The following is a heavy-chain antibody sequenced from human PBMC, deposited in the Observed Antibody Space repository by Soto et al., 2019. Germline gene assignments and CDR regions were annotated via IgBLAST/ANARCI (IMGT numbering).Heavy chain of an antibody. CDR1: GYTFTSYA. CDR3: ARGFPEDGMDV. CDR2: INAGNGNT. J-gene: IGHJ6*02. Sequence: ASVKVSCKASGYTFTSYAMHWVRQAPGQRLEWMGWINAGNGNTKDSQKFQGRVTITRDTSASTAYMELSSLRSEDTAVYYCARGFPEDGMDVWGQGTTVTVSS. V-gene: IGHV1-3*01.